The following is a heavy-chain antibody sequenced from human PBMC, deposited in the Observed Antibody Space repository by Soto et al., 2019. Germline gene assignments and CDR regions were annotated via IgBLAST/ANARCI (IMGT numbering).Heavy chain of an antibody. J-gene: IGHJ6*02. CDR2: IVVGSGNT. CDR3: AAPSNYYGSGSYYSYYYGMDV. V-gene: IGHV1-58*01. D-gene: IGHD3-10*01. Sequence: GASVKVSCKASGFTFTSSAVQWVRQARGQRLEWIGWIVVGSGNTNYAQKFQERVTITRDMSTSTAYMELSSLRSEDTAVYYCAAPSNYYGSGSYYSYYYGMDVWGQGTTVTVSS. CDR1: GFTFTSSA.